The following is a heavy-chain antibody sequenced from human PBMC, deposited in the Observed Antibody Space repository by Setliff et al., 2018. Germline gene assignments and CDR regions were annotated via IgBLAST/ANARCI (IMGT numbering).Heavy chain of an antibody. CDR3: ARLSYRWSQYYYFDY. CDR1: GFTFIDYY. D-gene: IGHD2-15*01. V-gene: IGHV3-11*04. J-gene: IGHJ4*02. CDR2: IDPRGSPV. Sequence: GGSLRLSCAASGFTFIDYYMNWIRQTPRKGLEWISHIDPRGSPVDYVDSVKGRFTISRDNAKNSLYLQMNSLRAEDTAVYYCARLSYRWSQYYYFDYWGQGTLVTVSS.